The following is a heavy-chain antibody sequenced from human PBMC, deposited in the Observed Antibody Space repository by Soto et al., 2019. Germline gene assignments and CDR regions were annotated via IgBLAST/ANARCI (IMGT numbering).Heavy chain of an antibody. CDR3: AKDAVAYNGEWDWFDL. J-gene: IGHJ5*02. CDR1: GFTFTNFA. V-gene: IGHV3-23*01. Sequence: EVQLLEAGGGLVQPGGSLRLSCAASGFTFTNFAVSWVRQAPGKGMEWVSAIGGSGSSANYADSVKGRFTVSRDDSKSTLYLQMGGLRVDDTALYYCAKDAVAYNGEWDWFDLWGQGTLVTVSS. CDR2: IGGSGSSA. D-gene: IGHD3-10*01.